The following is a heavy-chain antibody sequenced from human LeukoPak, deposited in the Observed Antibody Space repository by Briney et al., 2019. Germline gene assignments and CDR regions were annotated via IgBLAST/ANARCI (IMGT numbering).Heavy chain of an antibody. CDR2: INTDGSTT. D-gene: IGHD3-10*01. J-gene: IGHJ4*02. CDR1: GFTFSNYW. CDR3: ARASGSGSHYPFDY. Sequence: GGSLRLSCAASGFTFSNYWMHWVRQAPGKGLVWVSRINTDGSTTTYADSVKGRFTISRDNDKNMLYLQMNSLRAGDTAVYYCARASGSGSHYPFDYWGQGTLVTVSS. V-gene: IGHV3-74*01.